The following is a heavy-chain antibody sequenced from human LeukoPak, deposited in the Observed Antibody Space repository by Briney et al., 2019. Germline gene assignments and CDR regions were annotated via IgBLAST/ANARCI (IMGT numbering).Heavy chain of an antibody. Sequence: GGSLRLSCAASGLTYSSYAMSWVRQAPGKGLEWVSAISGSGGNTYYTDSVKGRFTISRDNSNNALYLQMNSLRAEDTAVYYCIVFGDSNHWGQGTLVTVSS. CDR1: GLTYSSYA. J-gene: IGHJ5*02. D-gene: IGHD4-17*01. CDR2: ISGSGGNT. V-gene: IGHV3-23*01. CDR3: IVFGDSNH.